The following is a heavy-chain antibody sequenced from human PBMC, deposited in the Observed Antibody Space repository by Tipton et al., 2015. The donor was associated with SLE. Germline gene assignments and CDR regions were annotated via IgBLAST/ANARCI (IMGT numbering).Heavy chain of an antibody. Sequence: LRLSCTVSGGSISNYYWSWIRQPAGKGLEWIGRIYTSGSPNYNPSLKSRVTMSVDTSKNQFSLKLSSVTAADTAVYYCAREGNYYDSSGPIDYFDYWGQGALVTVSS. CDR1: GGSISNYY. J-gene: IGHJ4*02. CDR3: AREGNYYDSSGPIDYFDY. CDR2: IYTSGSP. D-gene: IGHD3-22*01. V-gene: IGHV4-4*07.